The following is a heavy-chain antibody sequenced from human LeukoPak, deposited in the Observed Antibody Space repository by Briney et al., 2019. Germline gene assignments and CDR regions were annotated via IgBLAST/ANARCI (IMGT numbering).Heavy chain of an antibody. CDR1: GYSFTSYW. D-gene: IGHD1-14*01. Sequence: PGESLKISCKGSGYSFTSYWIGWVRQMPGKGLEWMGIIYPGDSDTRYNPSFQGQVTISADKSISTAYLQWSSLKASDTAMYYCARLRNAPGFTHEELDYWGQGTLVTVSS. CDR2: IYPGDSDT. V-gene: IGHV5-51*01. J-gene: IGHJ4*02. CDR3: ARLRNAPGFTHEELDY.